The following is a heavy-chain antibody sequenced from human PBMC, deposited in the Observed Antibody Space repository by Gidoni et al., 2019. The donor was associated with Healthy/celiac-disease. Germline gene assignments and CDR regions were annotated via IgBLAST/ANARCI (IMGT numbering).Heavy chain of an antibody. V-gene: IGHV1-69*05. CDR3: ARDPTAMVTTYYYGMDV. Sequence: QVQLLQSGAEVKKPGSSVKVSCKDCEGTFSSDASSWVREAPGQGLEWMGGIIPTFGTANSAQKFQGRVTITSDDSTSTAYMELRTLRSEDTAVYYCARDPTAMVTTYYYGMDVWGHGTTVTVSS. J-gene: IGHJ6*02. CDR2: IIPTFGTA. D-gene: IGHD5-18*01. CDR1: EGTFSSDA.